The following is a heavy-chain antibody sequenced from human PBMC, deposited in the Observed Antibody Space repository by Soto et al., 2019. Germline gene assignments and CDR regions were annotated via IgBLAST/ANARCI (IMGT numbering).Heavy chain of an antibody. CDR3: ARGLSTCTPVNWFDP. Sequence: QVQLQQWGAGLLKPSETLSLTCAVYGGSFSGYYWSWIRQPPGKGLEWIEEINHSGSTNYNPSLKSRVTISVDTSKNQFSLNLSSVTAADTAVYYCARGLSTCTPVNWFDPWGQGTLVTVSS. V-gene: IGHV4-34*01. CDR2: INHSGST. J-gene: IGHJ5*02. CDR1: GGSFSGYY. D-gene: IGHD2-8*01.